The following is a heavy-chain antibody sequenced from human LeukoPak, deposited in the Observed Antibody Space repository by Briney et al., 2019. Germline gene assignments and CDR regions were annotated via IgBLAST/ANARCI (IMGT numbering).Heavy chain of an antibody. J-gene: IGHJ4*02. CDR1: GYTFTSYD. CDR3: ARVFTISSGWYRSFDY. D-gene: IGHD6-19*01. CDR2: MNPNSGNT. Sequence: ASVKVSCKASGYTFTSYDINWVRQATGQGLEWMGWMNPNSGNTGYAQKFQGRVTMTRNTSISTAYMELSSLRSEDTAVYYCARVFTISSGWYRSFDYWGQGTLVTVSS. V-gene: IGHV1-8*01.